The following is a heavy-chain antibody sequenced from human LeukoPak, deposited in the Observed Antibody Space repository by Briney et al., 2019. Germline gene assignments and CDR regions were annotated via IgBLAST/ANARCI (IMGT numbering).Heavy chain of an antibody. D-gene: IGHD2-2*02. Sequence: SATLSLTCTVSGGSINSYHWSWIRQPPGKGLEWIGYIYNSGSTNYNPSLKSRVTISVDTSNNQFSLKLSSVTAADTAVYYCARVVPAAISFDYWGQGTLVTVSP. V-gene: IGHV4-59*01. CDR3: ARVVPAAISFDY. J-gene: IGHJ4*02. CDR1: GGSINSYH. CDR2: IYNSGST.